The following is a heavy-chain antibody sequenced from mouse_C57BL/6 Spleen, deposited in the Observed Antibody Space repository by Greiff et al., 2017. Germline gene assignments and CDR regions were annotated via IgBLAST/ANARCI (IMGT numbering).Heavy chain of an antibody. CDR3: ARSWDTPFDY. CDR2: ISDGGSYT. CDR1: GFTFSSYA. Sequence: EVQVVESGGGLVKPGGSLKLSCAASGFTFSSYAMSWVRQTPEKRLEWVATISDGGSYTYYPDNVKGRFTISRDNAKNNLYLQMSHLKYEDTAMYDYARSWDTPFDYWGQGTTLTVSS. V-gene: IGHV5-4*01. D-gene: IGHD4-1*01. J-gene: IGHJ2*01.